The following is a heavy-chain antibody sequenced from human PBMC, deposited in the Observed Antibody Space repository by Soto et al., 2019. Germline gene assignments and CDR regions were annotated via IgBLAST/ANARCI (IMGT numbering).Heavy chain of an antibody. CDR2: IYYSGST. J-gene: IGHJ6*02. Sequence: SETLSLTCTVSGCSISSSSYYWGWIRQPPGKGLEWIGSIYYSGSTYYNPSLKSRVTISVDTSKNQFSLKLSSVTTADTAVYYCARHIGAGSSWPYYYYYGMDVWGQGTTVTVSS. D-gene: IGHD6-13*01. CDR3: ARHIGAGSSWPYYYYYGMDV. CDR1: GCSISSSSYY. V-gene: IGHV4-39*01.